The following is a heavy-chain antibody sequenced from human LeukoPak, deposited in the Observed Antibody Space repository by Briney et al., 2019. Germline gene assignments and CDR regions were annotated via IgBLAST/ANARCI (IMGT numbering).Heavy chain of an antibody. Sequence: ASVKVSCKASGYTFTSYDINWVRQATGQGLEWMGWMNPNSGSTGYAQKFQGRVTMTRNTSISTAYMELSSLRSEDTAVYYCARGRGSKGFGQIYYYYGMDVWGQGTTVTVSS. V-gene: IGHV1-8*01. D-gene: IGHD3-10*01. J-gene: IGHJ6*02. CDR1: GYTFTSYD. CDR3: ARGRGSKGFGQIYYYYGMDV. CDR2: MNPNSGST.